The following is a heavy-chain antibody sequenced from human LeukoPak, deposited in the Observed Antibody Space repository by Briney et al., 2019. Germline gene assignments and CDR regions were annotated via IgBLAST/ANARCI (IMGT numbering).Heavy chain of an antibody. CDR2: INWNGGST. D-gene: IGHD5-12*01. V-gene: IGHV3-20*04. Sequence: PGGSLRLSCSASGFTFTTYGMNWVRQAPGKGLEWVSGINWNGGSTGYADSVKGRFTISRDNAKNSLYLQMNTLRAEDTALYYCARDGVVATIGDNWFDPWGQGTLVTVSS. J-gene: IGHJ5*02. CDR1: GFTFTTYG. CDR3: ARDGVVATIGDNWFDP.